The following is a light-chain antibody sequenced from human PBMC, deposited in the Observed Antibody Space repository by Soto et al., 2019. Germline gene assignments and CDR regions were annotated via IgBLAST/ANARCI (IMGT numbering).Light chain of an antibody. V-gene: IGKV3-20*01. CDR1: QSDSSRF. CDR3: QLYGSSWT. Sequence: EIVLTQSPGTLSLSPGERATLSCRASQSDSSRFLAWYQQKPGQAPRLLIHSTFRRDTGIPDRFSGSGSGTDFTLTFSRLEPEDYAVYYCQLYGSSWTFGQGTKVEIK. J-gene: IGKJ1*01. CDR2: STF.